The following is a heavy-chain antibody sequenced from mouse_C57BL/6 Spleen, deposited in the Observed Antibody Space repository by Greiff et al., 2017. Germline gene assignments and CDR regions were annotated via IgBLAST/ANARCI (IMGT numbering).Heavy chain of an antibody. V-gene: IGHV1-54*01. CDR3: ARVGDYYDSSEIFDV. Sequence: QVQLQQSGAELVRPGTSVKVSCKASGYAFTNYLIEWVKQRPGQGLEWIGVINPGSGGTNYNEKFKGKATLTADKSSSTAYMQLSSLTSEDSAVYFCARVGDYYDSSEIFDVWGTGTTVTVSS. D-gene: IGHD1-1*01. J-gene: IGHJ1*03. CDR1: GYAFTNYL. CDR2: INPGSGGT.